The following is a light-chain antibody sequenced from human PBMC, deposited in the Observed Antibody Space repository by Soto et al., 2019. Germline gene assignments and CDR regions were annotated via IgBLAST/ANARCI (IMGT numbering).Light chain of an antibody. CDR1: QSVSSEF. CDR2: DTS. CDR3: QHYGTSQIT. J-gene: IGKJ5*01. Sequence: IEVAQPPCTLSLSPGDGATPSCRASQSVSSEFITWYQQKPGQPPRLLIHDTSSRATGIPDRFSGSGAGTDFTLTISRLEPEDFAVYYCQHYGTSQITSGQRARLEIK. V-gene: IGKV3-20*01.